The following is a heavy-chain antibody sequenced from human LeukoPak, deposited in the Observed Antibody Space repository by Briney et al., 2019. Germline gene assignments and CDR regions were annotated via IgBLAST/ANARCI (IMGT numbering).Heavy chain of an antibody. CDR1: GYTFTSYD. V-gene: IGHV1-8*01. Sequence: ASVKVSCKASGYTFTSYDINWVRQATGQGLEWMGWMNPNSGNTGYAQKFQGRVTMTRNTSISTAYMELSSLRSEDTAVYYCARSRYHNYYDSSGYTCYYYGMDVWGQGTTVTVSS. CDR3: ARSRYHNYYDSSGYTCYYYGMDV. J-gene: IGHJ6*02. D-gene: IGHD3-22*01. CDR2: MNPNSGNT.